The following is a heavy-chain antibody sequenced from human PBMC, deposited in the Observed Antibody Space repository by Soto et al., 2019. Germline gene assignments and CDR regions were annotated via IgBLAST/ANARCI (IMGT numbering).Heavy chain of an antibody. CDR3: ARTNCGGDCYQYYYYGMDV. CDR1: GGTFSSYA. D-gene: IGHD2-21*02. CDR2: IIPIFGTA. V-gene: IGHV1-69*06. J-gene: IGHJ6*02. Sequence: SVKVSCKASGGTFSSYAISWVRQAPGQGLEWMGGIIPIFGTANYAQKFQGKVTITADKSTSTAYMELSSLRSADTAVYYCARTNCGGDCYQYYYYGMDVWGQGTTVTVSS.